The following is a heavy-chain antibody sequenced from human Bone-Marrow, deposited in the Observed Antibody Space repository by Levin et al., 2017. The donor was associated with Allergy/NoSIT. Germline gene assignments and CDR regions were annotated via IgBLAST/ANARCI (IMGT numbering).Heavy chain of an antibody. CDR2: LWYNGNDK. J-gene: IGHJ5*02. D-gene: IGHD2-8*01. CDR3: ARDRDTNSRYSWFDP. Sequence: PGGSLRLSCAASGFSFSDYGMHWVRQAPGKGLEWVAVLWYNGNDKYYADSVKGRFTISRDDSKNTLYLQMNNLRAEDTAVYYCARDRDTNSRYSWFDPWGQGTLVTVSS. V-gene: IGHV3-33*01. CDR1: GFSFSDYG.